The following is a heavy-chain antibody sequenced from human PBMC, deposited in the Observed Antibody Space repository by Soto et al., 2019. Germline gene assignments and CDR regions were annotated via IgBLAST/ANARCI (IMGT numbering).Heavy chain of an antibody. Sequence: QVQLVESGGGVVQPGRSLRLSCAASAFAFSTYGAHWVRQAPVKRLEWVALISYDGSNKYYADSVKGRFTISRDNSRNTLYLQMNSLRAEETAVYYCAREGIAARPYFQHWGQGTLVTVSS. CDR3: AREGIAARPYFQH. CDR1: AFAFSTYG. J-gene: IGHJ1*01. CDR2: ISYDGSNK. V-gene: IGHV3-30-3*01. D-gene: IGHD6-6*01.